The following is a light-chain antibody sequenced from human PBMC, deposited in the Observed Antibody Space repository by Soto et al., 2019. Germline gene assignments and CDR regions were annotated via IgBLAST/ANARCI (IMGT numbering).Light chain of an antibody. CDR2: EGS. Sequence: QSALTQPASVSGSPGQSITISCIGTTRDVGTYNLVSWYQKHPGNAPRLVIYEGSKRPSGVSNRFSGSRSGSTASLTISGLQADDEADFYCSSCAGGGIYVFGTGTKVTVL. CDR1: TRDVGTYNL. J-gene: IGLJ1*01. CDR3: SSCAGGGIYV. V-gene: IGLV2-23*01.